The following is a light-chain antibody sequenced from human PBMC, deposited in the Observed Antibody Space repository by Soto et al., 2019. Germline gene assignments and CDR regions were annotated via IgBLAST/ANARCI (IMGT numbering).Light chain of an antibody. J-gene: IGKJ4*01. Sequence: DIQMTQSPSTLSASVGDRVTITCRASQSISSWLAWYQQKPEKAPKLLIYKASSLESGVPSRFSGGGSGTDFTLTISSLQPDDFATYYCQQCDIYPLTFGGGTQVEIK. CDR1: QSISSW. CDR3: QQCDIYPLT. CDR2: KAS. V-gene: IGKV1-5*03.